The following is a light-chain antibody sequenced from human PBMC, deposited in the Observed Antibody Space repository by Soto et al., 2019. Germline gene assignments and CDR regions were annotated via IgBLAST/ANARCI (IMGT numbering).Light chain of an antibody. CDR3: QHYKSYSEA. CDR1: QSIITS. V-gene: IGKV1-5*03. Sequence: DIQMTQSPSTLSASVGDRVTITCRASQSIITSLAWYQQKPGKAPKLLIYKASTLKSGVPSRFSGSGSGTEFTLTISSLQPDDFATYYCQHYKSYSEAFGQGTKVDIK. J-gene: IGKJ1*01. CDR2: KAS.